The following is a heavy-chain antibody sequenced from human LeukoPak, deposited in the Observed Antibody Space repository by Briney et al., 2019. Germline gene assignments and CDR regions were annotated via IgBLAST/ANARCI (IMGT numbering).Heavy chain of an antibody. D-gene: IGHD2-2*01. V-gene: IGHV1-2*02. CDR1: GYTFTGYY. Sequence: ASVTVSCKASGYTFTGYYMHWVRQAPGQGLEWMGWINPKSGGTAYEQKIQGRVTMTRDTSTSTAYMELSRLRSDDTAVYYCARGGEVCSSSSCYRGHDYWGQGTLVTVSS. CDR3: ARGGEVCSSSSCYRGHDY. CDR2: INPKSGGT. J-gene: IGHJ4*02.